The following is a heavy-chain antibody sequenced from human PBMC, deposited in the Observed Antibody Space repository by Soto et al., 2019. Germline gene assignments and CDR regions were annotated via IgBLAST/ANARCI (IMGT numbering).Heavy chain of an antibody. CDR3: AKVRLHARYYYYYGMDV. D-gene: IGHD6-25*01. V-gene: IGHV3-23*01. CDR1: GITFSSHA. J-gene: IGHJ6*02. Sequence: GGSLRLSCAASGITFSSHAMSWVRQAPGKGLEWVSSISSSGIGTYYADSAKGRFTISRDNSTNRLYLQMNSLRAEDTAVYYCAKVRLHARYYYYYGMDVWGQGTTVTVSS. CDR2: ISSSGIGT.